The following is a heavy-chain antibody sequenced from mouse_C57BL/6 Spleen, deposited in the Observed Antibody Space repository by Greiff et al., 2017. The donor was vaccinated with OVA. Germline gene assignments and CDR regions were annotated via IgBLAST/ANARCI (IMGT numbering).Heavy chain of an antibody. CDR1: GYAFSSYW. CDR3: ARSTTLKGWFAY. D-gene: IGHD1-1*01. Sequence: QVQLKESGAELVKPGASVKISCKASGYAFSSYWMNWVKQRPGKGLEWIGQIYPGDGDTNYNGKFKGKATLTADKSSSTAYMQLSSLTSEDSAVYVCARSTTLKGWFAYWGQGTLVTVSA. CDR2: IYPGDGDT. J-gene: IGHJ3*01. V-gene: IGHV1-80*01.